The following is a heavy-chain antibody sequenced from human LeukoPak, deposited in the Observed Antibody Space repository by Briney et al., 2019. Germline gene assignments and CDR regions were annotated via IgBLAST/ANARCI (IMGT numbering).Heavy chain of an antibody. CDR1: GFTFSSYW. D-gene: IGHD1-26*01. Sequence: GGSLRLSCAASGFTFSSYWMTWVRQAPGKGLEWVSSITSSSTYTFYADSVKGRFTISRDNARNSLSLQMNSLRAEDTAVYYCARDPYSGTYGNTYYYYMDVWGKGTTVTISS. CDR3: ARDPYSGTYGNTYYYYMDV. V-gene: IGHV3-21*01. J-gene: IGHJ6*03. CDR2: ITSSSTYT.